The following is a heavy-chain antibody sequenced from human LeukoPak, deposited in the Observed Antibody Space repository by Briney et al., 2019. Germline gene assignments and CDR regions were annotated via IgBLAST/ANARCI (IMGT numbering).Heavy chain of an antibody. CDR1: GFTFSNAW. Sequence: GGSLRLSCAASGFTFSNAWMNWVRQAPGKGLEWVGRIKSRTYGGTADYAAPVKGRFTISRDDSKNTLYLQMKSLKTEDTAMYYCTTEGYGDAFDIWGLGTMVTVPS. V-gene: IGHV3-15*07. D-gene: IGHD2-15*01. CDR3: TTEGYGDAFDI. CDR2: IKSRTYGGTA. J-gene: IGHJ3*02.